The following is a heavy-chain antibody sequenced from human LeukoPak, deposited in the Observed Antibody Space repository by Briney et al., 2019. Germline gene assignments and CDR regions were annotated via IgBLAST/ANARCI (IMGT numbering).Heavy chain of an antibody. V-gene: IGHV1-24*01. CDR3: ATEQAAYCSGGSCPNWFDP. D-gene: IGHD2-15*01. Sequence: ASVKVSCKVSGYTLTELSMHWVRQAPGKGLEWMGGFDPEDGETIYAQKFQGRGTMTEDTSTDTAYMELSSVRSEDTAVYYCATEQAAYCSGGSCPNWFDPWGQGTLVTVSS. CDR2: FDPEDGET. J-gene: IGHJ5*02. CDR1: GYTLTELS.